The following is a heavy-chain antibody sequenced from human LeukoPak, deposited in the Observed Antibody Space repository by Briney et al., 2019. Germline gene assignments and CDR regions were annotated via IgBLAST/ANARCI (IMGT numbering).Heavy chain of an antibody. V-gene: IGHV3-21*06. Sequence: GGSLRLSCAASGFTFSSDSMNWVRQAPGKGLEWVSSISSSGRYIYYADSMEGRFTISRDNAKNSVYLQMNSLKAEDTAVYYCARGGYHHGFDIWGQGTMTVSS. CDR3: ARGGYHHGFDI. J-gene: IGHJ3*02. D-gene: IGHD2-15*01. CDR1: GFTFSSDS. CDR2: ISSSGRYI.